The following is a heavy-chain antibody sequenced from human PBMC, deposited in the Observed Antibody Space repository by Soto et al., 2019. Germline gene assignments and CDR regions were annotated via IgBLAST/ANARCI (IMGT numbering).Heavy chain of an antibody. CDR2: ITDDGTGK. J-gene: IGHJ4*02. D-gene: IGHD2-15*01. Sequence: EAQLVESGGDLVQPGGSLRLSCAASGFTLNRDWTSWVRQAPGKGLEWVASITDDGTGKFYVDSVKGRFTISRDDAKNSLYLQMISLRAEDTAVYYCAGISRGHWGQGTLFTVSS. CDR3: AGISRGH. V-gene: IGHV3-7*01. CDR1: GFTLNRDW.